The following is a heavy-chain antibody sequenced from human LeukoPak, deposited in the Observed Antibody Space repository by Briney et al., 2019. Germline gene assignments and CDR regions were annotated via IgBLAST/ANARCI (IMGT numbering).Heavy chain of an antibody. J-gene: IGHJ4*02. V-gene: IGHV3-7*05. CDR3: ARSSKKALDY. Sequence: GGSLRLSCAASGFTFSTYEMNWVRQAPGKGLEWVANIKQDGSEKYYVDSVKGRFTISRDNAKNSLYLQMNSLRAEDTAVYYCARSSKKALDYWGQGTLVTVSS. CDR2: IKQDGSEK. D-gene: IGHD3-10*01. CDR1: GFTFSTYE.